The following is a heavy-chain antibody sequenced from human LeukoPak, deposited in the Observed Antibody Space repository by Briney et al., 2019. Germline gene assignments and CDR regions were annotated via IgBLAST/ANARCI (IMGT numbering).Heavy chain of an antibody. D-gene: IGHD3-10*01. CDR3: ARGQWFRAF. J-gene: IGHJ4*02. V-gene: IGHV4-34*01. Sequence: PSETLSLTCAVYGGSFSGYYWTWIRQPPGKGLEWIGEIHYSGSATYNPPLKSRVTISVDTSKNQFSLKMNSVTAADTAVYYCARGQWFRAFWSRGTPVTVSS. CDR1: GGSFSGYY. CDR2: IHYSGSA.